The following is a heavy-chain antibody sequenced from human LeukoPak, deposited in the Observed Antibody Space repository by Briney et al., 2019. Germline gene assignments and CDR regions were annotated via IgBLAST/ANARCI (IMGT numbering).Heavy chain of an antibody. J-gene: IGHJ5*02. Sequence: ASVKVSCKASGYIFTNYGISWVRQAPGQGLEWMGWISGYNGNTYYAQKLQGRVTMTTDTSTSTAYMELRSLKSDDTAVYYCARVIGYCSGGSCYSGRNWFDPWGQGTLVTVSS. D-gene: IGHD2-15*01. CDR3: ARVIGYCSGGSCYSGRNWFDP. V-gene: IGHV1-18*01. CDR2: ISGYNGNT. CDR1: GYIFTNYG.